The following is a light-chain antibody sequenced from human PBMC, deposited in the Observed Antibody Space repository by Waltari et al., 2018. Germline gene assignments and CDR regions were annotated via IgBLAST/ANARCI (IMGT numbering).Light chain of an antibody. J-gene: IGLJ1*01. CDR1: RSDIGAYNF. CDR2: DVN. V-gene: IGLV2-14*03. Sequence: QSALTQPASVSGSPGQSITISCTGTRSDIGAYNFVPWYQKHPGKAPKVMIYDVNNRPSVVSSRFSGSKSGNTASLTISGLQAEDEADYYCSSYTTGSTRYVFGSGTKVTVL. CDR3: SSYTTGSTRYV.